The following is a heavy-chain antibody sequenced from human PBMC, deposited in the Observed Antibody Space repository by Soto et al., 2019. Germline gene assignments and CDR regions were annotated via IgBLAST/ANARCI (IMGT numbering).Heavy chain of an antibody. Sequence: PSETLSLTCTVSGGSISSGGYYWSWIRQHPGKGLEWIGYIYYSGSTYYNPSLKSRVTISVDTSKNQFSLKLSSVTAADTAVYYCARHDFWSGYYTGLDYWGQGTLVTVSS. CDR3: ARHDFWSGYYTGLDY. CDR2: IYYSGST. J-gene: IGHJ4*02. D-gene: IGHD3-3*01. CDR1: GGSISSGGYY. V-gene: IGHV4-31*03.